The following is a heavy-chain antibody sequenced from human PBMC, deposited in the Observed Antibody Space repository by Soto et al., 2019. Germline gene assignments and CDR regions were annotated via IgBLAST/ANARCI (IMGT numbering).Heavy chain of an antibody. V-gene: IGHV1-3*01. J-gene: IGHJ6*02. D-gene: IGHD6-19*01. CDR3: ARDRSGLVPEYYYVMGV. Sequence: ASVKVSCKASGYTFTTYAIHWVRQAPGQRLEWMGWINAANGNTKYSQTFQDRVTFTRDTSASTAYMELSSLRSEDTAVYYCARDRSGLVPEYYYVMGVWGQGTTVTVSS. CDR1: GYTFTTYA. CDR2: INAANGNT.